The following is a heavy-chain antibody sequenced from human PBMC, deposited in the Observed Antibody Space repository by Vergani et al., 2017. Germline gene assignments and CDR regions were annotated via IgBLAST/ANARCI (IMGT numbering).Heavy chain of an antibody. V-gene: IGHV3-21*01. CDR1: GFTFSSYS. CDR2: ISSSSSYI. D-gene: IGHD2-2*01. Sequence: EVQLVESGGGLVKPGGSLRLSCAASGFTFSSYSMNWVRQAPGKGLEWVSSISSSSSYIYYADSVKGRFTISRDNAKNSLYLQMNSLRAEDTAVYYCAPLGIPAAILSYYYYMDVWGKGTTVTVSS. CDR3: APLGIPAAILSYYYYMDV. J-gene: IGHJ6*03.